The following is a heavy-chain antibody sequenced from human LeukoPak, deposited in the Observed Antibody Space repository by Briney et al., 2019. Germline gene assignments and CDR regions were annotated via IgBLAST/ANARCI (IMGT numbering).Heavy chain of an antibody. CDR1: GFTFSSSA. J-gene: IGHJ4*02. Sequence: GGSLRLSCAASGFTFSSSAMSWVRQVPGKGLEWVSGISASGGSTYYADSVRGRFTISRDNSKNTLYVQMNSLRDEDTAVYYCAKDLRGYSGYDIHYWGQGTLVTVSS. CDR2: ISASGGST. D-gene: IGHD5-12*01. V-gene: IGHV3-23*01. CDR3: AKDLRGYSGYDIHY.